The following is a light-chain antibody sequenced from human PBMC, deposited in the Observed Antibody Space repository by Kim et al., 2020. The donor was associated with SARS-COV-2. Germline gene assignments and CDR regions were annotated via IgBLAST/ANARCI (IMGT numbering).Light chain of an antibody. CDR2: QDG. V-gene: IGLV3-1*01. CDR1: NLGDKY. CDR3: QVWDPTTAVV. Sequence: SYELTQPPSVSVSPGQTASITCSGDNLGDKYVTWYQEKAGQSPLLVLWQDGRRPSGIPERFSGSNSANTATLTISGTQTADEAAYFCQVWDPTTAVVFGGGTQLTVL. J-gene: IGLJ3*02.